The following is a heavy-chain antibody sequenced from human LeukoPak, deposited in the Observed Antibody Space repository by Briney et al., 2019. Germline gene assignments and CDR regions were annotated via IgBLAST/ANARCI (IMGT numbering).Heavy chain of an antibody. CDR1: GFTFSSYA. CDR2: ISYDGSNK. D-gene: IGHD2-2*01. V-gene: IGHV3-30*04. CDR3: ARDRACSSTSCSYYYYYGMDV. Sequence: PGGSLRLFCAASGFTFSSYAMHWVRQAPGKGLEWVAVISYDGSNKYYADSVKGRFTISRDNSKNTLYLQVNSLRAEDTAVYYCARDRACSSTSCSYYYYYGMDVWGQGTTVTVSS. J-gene: IGHJ6*02.